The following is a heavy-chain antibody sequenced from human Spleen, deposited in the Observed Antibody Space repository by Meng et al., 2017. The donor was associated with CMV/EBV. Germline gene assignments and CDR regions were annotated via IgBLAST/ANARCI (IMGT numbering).Heavy chain of an antibody. V-gene: IGHV4-39*07. D-gene: IGHD1-7*01. Sequence: ESLKISCTVSGGSISSSNYYWGWIRQPPGKGLEWIGSIYYSGNNYYSPSLKSRVTISVDTSKNQFSLKLTSVTASDTAVYYCATLRGITGTTVDYWGQGTLVTVSS. J-gene: IGHJ4*02. CDR3: ATLRGITGTTVDY. CDR2: IYYSGNN. CDR1: GGSISSSNYY.